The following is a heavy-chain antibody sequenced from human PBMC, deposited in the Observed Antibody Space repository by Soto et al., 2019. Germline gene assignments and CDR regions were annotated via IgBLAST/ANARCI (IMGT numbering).Heavy chain of an antibody. D-gene: IGHD5-18*01. CDR2: IKQDGSEK. J-gene: IGHJ4*02. Sequence: EVQLVESGGGLVQPGGSLRLSCAASGFTFSSYWMRWVRQAPGKGLEWVANIKQDGSEKYYVDSVKGRFTISRDNAKNSLYLQMNSLRAEDTAVYYCARRSYGYSEEYYFDYWGQGTLVTVSS. CDR3: ARRSYGYSEEYYFDY. CDR1: GFTFSSYW. V-gene: IGHV3-7*01.